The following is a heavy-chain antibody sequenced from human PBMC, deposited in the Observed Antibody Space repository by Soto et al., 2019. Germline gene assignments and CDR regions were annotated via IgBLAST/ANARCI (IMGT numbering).Heavy chain of an antibody. J-gene: IGHJ4*02. V-gene: IGHV2-5*01. CDR2: IYWSDSK. Sequence: QITLKESGPTLVTPTQTLTLTCSFSGFSLTTDGEGVGWVRQPPGKALEWLALIYWSDSKRYSPSLKNRLTVTKDDSKNQVLLTMTNVDPVDTATYYCIHRRLDAGPNGDYWGQGTLVTVSS. CDR3: IHRRLDAGPNGDY. D-gene: IGHD6-6*01. CDR1: GFSLTTDGEG.